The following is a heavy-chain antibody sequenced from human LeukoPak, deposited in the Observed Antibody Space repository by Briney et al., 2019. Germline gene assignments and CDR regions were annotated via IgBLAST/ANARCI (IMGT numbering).Heavy chain of an antibody. J-gene: IGHJ4*02. CDR3: ATFTLDILTGPPYQPLDQ. CDR1: EFTFNTYT. V-gene: IGHV3-21*01. CDR2: ISSGGTFI. D-gene: IGHD3-9*01. Sequence: GGSLRLSCAASEFTFNTYTMNWVRQAPGKGLEWVASISSGGTFIYYADSMKGRFTISRDNAKNSLYLHMDSLRADDTAVYYCATFTLDILTGPPYQPLDQWGQGTLVTVSS.